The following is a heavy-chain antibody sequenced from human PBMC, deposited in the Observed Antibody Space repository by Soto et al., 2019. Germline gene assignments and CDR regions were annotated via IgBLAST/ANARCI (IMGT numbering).Heavy chain of an antibody. CDR3: AQLPARSTASWRGYGDH. CDR2: IPDRGETT. CDR1: GLTFNFYA. V-gene: IGHV3-23*01. Sequence: EVQLLESGGALVQPGEPLRRYCAASGLTFNFYAMASVRQAPGTGLEWVSTIPDRGETTNYADSVKGRVTISRDKAQNMLSLQMHSLTVAYRAVSYCAQLPARSTASWRGYGDHWGQGCLVTVSS. J-gene: IGHJ4*02. D-gene: IGHD3-3*01.